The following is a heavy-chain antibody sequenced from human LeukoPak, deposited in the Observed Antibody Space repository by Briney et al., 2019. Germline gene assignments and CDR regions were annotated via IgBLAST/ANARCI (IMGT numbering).Heavy chain of an antibody. CDR2: HYYSGST. Sequence: PSETLSLTCTVSGGSISSSSYYWGWIRQPPGKGLEWIGSHYYSGSTYYNPSLKRRDTISGDTPKNQFSLNLRSVTAADAAVYYCARQAMEVGGTRELLAFDIWGQGTMVTVSS. CDR1: GGSISSSSYY. V-gene: IGHV4-39*01. CDR3: ARQAMEVGGTRELLAFDI. D-gene: IGHD6-19*01. J-gene: IGHJ3*02.